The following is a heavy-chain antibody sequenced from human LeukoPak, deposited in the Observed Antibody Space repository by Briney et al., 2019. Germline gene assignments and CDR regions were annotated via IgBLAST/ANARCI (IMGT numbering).Heavy chain of an antibody. CDR3: ARDHLYSYGYTSEDY. Sequence: GGSLRLSCAASGFTFSSYWMSWVRQAPGKGLEWVANIKQDGSEKYYVDSVKGRFTISRDNAKNSLYLQMNSLRAEDTAVYYCARDHLYSYGYTSEDYWGQGTLVTVSS. CDR1: GFTFSSYW. CDR2: IKQDGSEK. J-gene: IGHJ4*02. V-gene: IGHV3-7*01. D-gene: IGHD5-18*01.